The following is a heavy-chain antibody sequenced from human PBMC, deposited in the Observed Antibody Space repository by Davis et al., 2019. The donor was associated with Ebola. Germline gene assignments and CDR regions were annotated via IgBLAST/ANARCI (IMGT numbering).Heavy chain of an antibody. V-gene: IGHV3-48*01. CDR3: AKGELRYFDWLSYYFDY. D-gene: IGHD3-9*01. Sequence: GESLKISCAASGFTFSSYSMNWVRQAPGKGLEWVSYISSSSSTIYYADSVKGRFTISRDNAKNSLYLQMNSLRAEDTAVYYCAKGELRYFDWLSYYFDYWGQGTLVTVSS. CDR2: ISSSSSTI. J-gene: IGHJ4*02. CDR1: GFTFSSYS.